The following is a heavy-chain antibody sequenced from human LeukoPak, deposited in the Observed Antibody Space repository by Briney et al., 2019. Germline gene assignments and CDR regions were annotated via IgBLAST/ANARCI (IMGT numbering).Heavy chain of an antibody. Sequence: SETLSLTCTVSGGSISNYYWNLIRQPPGKGLEWIGYIYYTGNTNYNPSPKSRVTISVDTSKNQFSLKLSSVTAADTAVYYCARDRLQLQSWGQGTLVTVSS. CDR1: GGSISNYY. CDR2: IYYTGNT. V-gene: IGHV4-59*01. D-gene: IGHD1-1*01. CDR3: ARDRLQLQS. J-gene: IGHJ5*02.